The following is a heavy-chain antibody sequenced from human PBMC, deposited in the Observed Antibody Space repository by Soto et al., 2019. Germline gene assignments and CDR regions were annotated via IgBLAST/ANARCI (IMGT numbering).Heavy chain of an antibody. Sequence: PGGSLRLSCAASGFTFSSYSMNWVRQAPGKGLEWVSSISSSSSYIYYADSVKGRFTISRDNAKNSLYLQMNSLRAEDTAVYYCARNSHSAGSLNYYYGMDVWGQGTTVTVSS. CDR3: ARNSHSAGSLNYYYGMDV. D-gene: IGHD1-7*01. CDR1: GFTFSSYS. V-gene: IGHV3-21*01. CDR2: ISSSSSYI. J-gene: IGHJ6*02.